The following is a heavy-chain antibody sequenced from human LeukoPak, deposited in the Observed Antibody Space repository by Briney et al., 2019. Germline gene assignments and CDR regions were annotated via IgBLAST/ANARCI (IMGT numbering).Heavy chain of an antibody. J-gene: IGHJ4*02. D-gene: IGHD5-24*01. Sequence: GSLRLSCAASGFTFNNYAMNWVRQAPGKGLEWVAAVTGPADTTYYADSVKGRFTISRDSFKDTVYLQMNRLGAEDTALYYCAKGAAIDHWGQGTLVTVSS. V-gene: IGHV3-23*01. CDR1: GFTFNNYA. CDR2: VTGPADTT. CDR3: AKGAAIDH.